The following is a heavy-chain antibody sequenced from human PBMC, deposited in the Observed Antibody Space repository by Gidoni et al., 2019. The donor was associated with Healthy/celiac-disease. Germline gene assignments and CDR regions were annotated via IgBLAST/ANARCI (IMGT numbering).Heavy chain of an antibody. V-gene: IGHV3-30-3*01. CDR2: ISYDGSNK. CDR1: GFTFSSYA. Sequence: QVQLVESGGGVVQPGRSLRLPCAASGFTFSSYAMHWVRQAPGKGLEWVAVISYDGSNKYYADSVKGRFTISRDNSKNTLYLQMNSLRAEDTAVYYCASLDVWGQGTTVTVSS. CDR3: ASLDV. J-gene: IGHJ6*02.